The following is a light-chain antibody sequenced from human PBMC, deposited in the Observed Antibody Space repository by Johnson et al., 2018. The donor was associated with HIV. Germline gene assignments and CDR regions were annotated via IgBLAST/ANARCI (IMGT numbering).Light chain of an antibody. J-gene: IGLJ1*01. Sequence: QSVLTQPPSVSAAPGQKVTISCSGSSSNIGNNYVSWYQQFPGTAPNLLIYENNKRPSGIPDRFSGSKSGTSVTLDITGLQTGDEADYYCGTWDSSLSVYVFGTGTKVTVL. CDR3: GTWDSSLSVYV. CDR1: SSNIGNNY. V-gene: IGLV1-51*02. CDR2: ENN.